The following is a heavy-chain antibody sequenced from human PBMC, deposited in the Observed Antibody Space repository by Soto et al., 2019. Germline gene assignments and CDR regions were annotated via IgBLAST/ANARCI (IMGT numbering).Heavy chain of an antibody. J-gene: IGHJ5*02. V-gene: IGHV4-61*01. CDR2: IYFTGST. Sequence: PSETLSLTCTVSGGAVSSGTSYWRWIRQPPGKGLEWIGHIYFTGSTNYNPSLKSRVTMSLDTSRNQFSLKLSSVTAADTAVYYCTRGPPRVQWFDPWGLGTLVTVSS. CDR3: TRGPPRVQWFDP. CDR1: GGAVSSGTSY.